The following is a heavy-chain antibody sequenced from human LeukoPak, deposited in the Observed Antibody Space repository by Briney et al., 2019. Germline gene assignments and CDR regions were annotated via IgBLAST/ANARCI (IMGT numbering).Heavy chain of an antibody. CDR3: ARVPKVYSGSSTDY. CDR2: IYSGGST. Sequence: GGSLRLSCAASGFTISSNYMSWVRQAPGKGLEWVSVIYSGGSTYYADSVKGRFTISRDNSKNTLYLQMNSLRAEDTAVYYCARVPKVYSGSSTDYWGQGTLVTVSS. J-gene: IGHJ4*02. D-gene: IGHD6-6*01. CDR1: GFTISSNY. V-gene: IGHV3-53*01.